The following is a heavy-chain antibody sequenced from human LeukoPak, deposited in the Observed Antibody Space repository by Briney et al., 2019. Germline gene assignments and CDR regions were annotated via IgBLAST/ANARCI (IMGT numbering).Heavy chain of an antibody. CDR2: MNPKSGNT. D-gene: IGHD3-10*01. Sequence: ASVKVSCKASGYTFTSYDINWVRQATGQGLEWMGWMNPKSGNTGYAQKFQGRVTMTRSTSMSTAYMELSSLRSEDTAVYYCARDKQDYYGSGSYYNEYYFDYWGQGTLVTVSS. CDR1: GYTFTSYD. J-gene: IGHJ4*02. CDR3: ARDKQDYYGSGSYYNEYYFDY. V-gene: IGHV1-8*01.